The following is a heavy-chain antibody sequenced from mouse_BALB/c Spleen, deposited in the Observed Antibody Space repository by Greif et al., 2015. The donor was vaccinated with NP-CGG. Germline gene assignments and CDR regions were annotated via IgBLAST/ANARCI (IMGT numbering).Heavy chain of an antibody. CDR3: ARGGNGNYGVHWYFDV. D-gene: IGHD2-1*01. CDR2: IWAGGST. J-gene: IGHJ1*01. CDR1: GFSLTSYG. V-gene: IGHV2-9*02. Sequence: VHLVESGPGLVAPSQSLSITCTVSGFSLTSYGVHWVRQPPGKGLEWLGVIWAGGSTNYNSALMSRLSISKDNSKSQVFLKMNSLQTDDTAMYYCARGGNGNYGVHWYFDVWGAGTTVTVSS.